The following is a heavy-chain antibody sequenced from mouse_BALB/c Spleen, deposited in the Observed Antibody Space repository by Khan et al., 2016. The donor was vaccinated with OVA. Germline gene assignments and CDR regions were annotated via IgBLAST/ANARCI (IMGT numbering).Heavy chain of an antibody. J-gene: IGHJ3*01. CDR2: INPSTGYT. D-gene: IGHD1-1*01. CDR1: GYTFTSYW. V-gene: IGHV1-7*01. CDR3: ANHGSSSAWFTY. Sequence: QVQLKESGAELAKPGASVKMSCKASGYTFTSYWMHWVKQRPGQGLEWIGYINPSTGYTEYNQKFKDKATLTADKSSSTAYMQLSSLTSEDSAVYCCANHGSSSAWFTYWGQGTLVTVFA.